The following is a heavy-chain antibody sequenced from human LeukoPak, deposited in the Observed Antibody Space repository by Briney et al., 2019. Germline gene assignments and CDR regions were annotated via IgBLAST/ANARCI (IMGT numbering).Heavy chain of an antibody. Sequence: KPSETLSLTCTVSGGSISSYYWSWIRQPPGKGLEWIGYIHYSGSTNYNPSLKSRVTFSVDTSKNHFSLKLISVTAADTAVYYCARREDFWYFDLWGRGTLVTVSS. CDR2: IHYSGST. J-gene: IGHJ2*01. V-gene: IGHV4-59*08. CDR1: GGSISSYY. CDR3: ARREDFWYFDL.